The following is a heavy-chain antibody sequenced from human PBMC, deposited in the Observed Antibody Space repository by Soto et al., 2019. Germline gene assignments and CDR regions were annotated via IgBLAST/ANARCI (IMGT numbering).Heavy chain of an antibody. D-gene: IGHD3-22*01. CDR1: GYTFTSYS. CDR2: ISTYSENT. J-gene: IGHJ4*02. CDR3: ARDAISDSSGYYSDY. Sequence: ASVKVSCKSSGYTFTSYSIDWVRQAPGQGLEWMGWISTYSENTKHAQKFQGRVTMTTDTSTSTAYMELKSLRSDDTAVYYCARDAISDSSGYYSDYWGQGTLVTVSS. V-gene: IGHV1-18*01.